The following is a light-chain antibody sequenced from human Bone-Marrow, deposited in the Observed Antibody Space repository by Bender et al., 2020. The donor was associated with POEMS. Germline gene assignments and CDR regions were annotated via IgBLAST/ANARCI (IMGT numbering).Light chain of an antibody. J-gene: IGLJ3*02. Sequence: QSALTQPHSVSGSPGQSVAISCTGTGSDVGGHNSVSWYQQYPGKAPKLLIYDVTKRPSGVPDRFSGSKSGNTASLTISGLQGEDEADYYCCSYAGSVWVFGGGTKLTVL. CDR2: DVT. CDR1: GSDVGGHNS. V-gene: IGLV2-11*01. CDR3: CSYAGSVWV.